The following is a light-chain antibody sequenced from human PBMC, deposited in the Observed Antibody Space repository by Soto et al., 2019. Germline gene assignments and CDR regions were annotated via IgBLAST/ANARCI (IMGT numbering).Light chain of an antibody. CDR3: CSYAGGPYV. CDR2: DVS. V-gene: IGLV2-11*01. J-gene: IGLJ7*01. CDR1: SSDVGGYNY. Sequence: QAVVTQPRSVSGSPGQSVAISCTGSSSDVGGYNYVSWYQQHPGKAPKVMIYDVSKRPSGVPDRFSGSKSGDTASLTITGLQAEDEADYYCCSYAGGPYVFGTGTQLTVL.